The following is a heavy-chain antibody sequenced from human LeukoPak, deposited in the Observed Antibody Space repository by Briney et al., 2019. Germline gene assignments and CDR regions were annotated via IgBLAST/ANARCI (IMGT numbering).Heavy chain of an antibody. CDR2: FDPEDGET. V-gene: IGHV1-24*01. J-gene: IGHJ3*02. Sequence: GASVKVSCKVSGYTLTELSMHWVRQAPGKGLEWMGGFDPEDGETIYAQKFQGRVTMTEDTSTDTAYMELSSLRSEDTAVYYCATDPYSSSWVDAFDIWGQGTMITVSS. CDR1: GYTLTELS. CDR3: ATDPYSSSWVDAFDI. D-gene: IGHD6-13*01.